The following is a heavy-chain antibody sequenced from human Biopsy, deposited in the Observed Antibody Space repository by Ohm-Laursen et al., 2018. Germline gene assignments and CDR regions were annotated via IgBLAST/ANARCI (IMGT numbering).Heavy chain of an antibody. CDR3: ARDRYYGSESYYSHYNMDV. D-gene: IGHD3-10*01. CDR1: GFTFSSYG. Sequence: SLRLSCTASGFTFSSYGVHWVRQAPGKGLEWVAVIWYDGSNKYSADSVKGRFSISRDNSKNTVYLQMNSLRAADTAVYYCARDRYYGSESYYSHYNMDVWGQGTTVSVSS. J-gene: IGHJ6*02. CDR2: IWYDGSNK. V-gene: IGHV3-33*01.